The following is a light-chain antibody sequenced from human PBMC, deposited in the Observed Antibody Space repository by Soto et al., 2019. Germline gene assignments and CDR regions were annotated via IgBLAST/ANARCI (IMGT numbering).Light chain of an antibody. CDR1: RSNIGAGYD. J-gene: IGLJ2*01. V-gene: IGLV1-40*01. CDR3: HSYDVSLRGPA. Sequence: QSVLTPPPSLSGAPGQRVTISCTGSRSNIGAGYDVHWYQHLPGTAPKVLIFDNSNRPSGVPDRFSGSKSGTSASLAITGLQAEDEAVYYCHSYDVSLRGPAFGGGTKVTVL. CDR2: DNS.